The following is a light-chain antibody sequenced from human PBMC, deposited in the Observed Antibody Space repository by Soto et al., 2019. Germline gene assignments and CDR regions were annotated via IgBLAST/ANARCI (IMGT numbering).Light chain of an antibody. CDR1: QSIRSW. Sequence: DIQMTHSPSTLSASVGDRVTITCRASQSIRSWLAWYQQKPGKAPKLLIYKASSLESGVPSRFSGSGYGTEFTLTISSLQPDDFATYYCQQYNSYPITFGQGTRLEIK. CDR3: QQYNSYPIT. V-gene: IGKV1-5*03. CDR2: KAS. J-gene: IGKJ5*01.